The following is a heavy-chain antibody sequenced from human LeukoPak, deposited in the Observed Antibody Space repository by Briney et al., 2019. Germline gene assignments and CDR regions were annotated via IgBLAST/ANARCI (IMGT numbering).Heavy chain of an antibody. V-gene: IGHV3-48*03. CDR1: GFTFSSYE. J-gene: IGHJ4*02. CDR2: ISSSGSTI. Sequence: GGSLRLSCAASGFTFSSYEMNWVRQAPGKGLEWVSYISSSGSTIYYADSVKGRFTISRDNAKISLYLQMNSLRAEDTAVYYCVTAYHSSGWYRIDYWGQGTLVTVSS. D-gene: IGHD6-19*01. CDR3: VTAYHSSGWYRIDY.